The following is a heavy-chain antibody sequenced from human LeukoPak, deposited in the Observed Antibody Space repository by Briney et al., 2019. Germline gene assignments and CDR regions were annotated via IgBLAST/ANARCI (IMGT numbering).Heavy chain of an antibody. D-gene: IGHD6-13*01. CDR3: ARAQYSSSWIDY. Sequence: SETLSLTCAVYGGSFSGYYWSWIRQPPGKGLEWIGEINHSGSTNYNPSLKSRVTISVDTSKNPFSLKLSSVTAADTAVYYCARAQYSSSWIDYWGQGTLVTVSS. J-gene: IGHJ4*02. CDR2: INHSGST. CDR1: GGSFSGYY. V-gene: IGHV4-34*01.